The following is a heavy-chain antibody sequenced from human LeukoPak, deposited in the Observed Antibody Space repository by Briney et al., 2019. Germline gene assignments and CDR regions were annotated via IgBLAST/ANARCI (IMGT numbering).Heavy chain of an antibody. Sequence: SETLSLTCAVYGGSFSGYYWSWIRQPPGKGLEWIGEINHSGSTNYNPSLKSRVTISVDTSKNQFSPKLSSVTAADTAVYYCARVLTRPRFYYYYGMDVWGQGTTVTVSS. D-gene: IGHD1-14*01. CDR2: INHSGST. J-gene: IGHJ6*02. V-gene: IGHV4-34*01. CDR3: ARVLTRPRFYYYYGMDV. CDR1: GGSFSGYY.